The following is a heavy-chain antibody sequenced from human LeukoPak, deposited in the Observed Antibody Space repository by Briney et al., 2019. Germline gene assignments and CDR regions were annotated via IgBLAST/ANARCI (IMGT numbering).Heavy chain of an antibody. D-gene: IGHD3-22*01. CDR2: IYYSGST. CDR3: ARGDSPFDY. Sequence: GSLRLSCAASGFTVSNNYMSWVRQAPGKGLEWIGSIYYSGSTYYNPSLKSRVTISVDTSKNQFSLKLSSVTAADTAVYYCARGDSPFDYWGQGTLVTVSS. J-gene: IGHJ4*02. V-gene: IGHV4-38-2*01. CDR1: GFTVSNNY.